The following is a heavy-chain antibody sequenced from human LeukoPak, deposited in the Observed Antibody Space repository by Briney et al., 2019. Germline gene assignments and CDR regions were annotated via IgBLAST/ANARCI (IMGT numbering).Heavy chain of an antibody. CDR1: GFTFSGYA. CDR2: ISYDGSSQ. J-gene: IGHJ6*03. Sequence: PGGSLRLSCAASGFTFSGYAMHWARQAPGKGLEWVALISYDGSSQFYADSVKGRFTISRDKSKNTLYLQMNSLRGEDTAVYYCAKERRGFYMDAWGTGTTVTISS. CDR3: AKERRGFYMDA. V-gene: IGHV3-30*02.